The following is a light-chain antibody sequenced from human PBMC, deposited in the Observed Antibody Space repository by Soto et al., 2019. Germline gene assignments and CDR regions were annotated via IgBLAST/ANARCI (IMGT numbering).Light chain of an antibody. V-gene: IGLV2-14*01. CDR3: SSYTSSSGV. CDR2: DVS. Sequence: QSALTQPASVSGSPGQSITISCTGTSSDVGGYNYVSWYQQHPGKAPKLMIYDVSNRPSGVSNRFSGSKSGNTASLTISGLQAEDEADYYCSSYTSSSGVFGTGTQLTVL. CDR1: SSDVGGYNY. J-gene: IGLJ1*01.